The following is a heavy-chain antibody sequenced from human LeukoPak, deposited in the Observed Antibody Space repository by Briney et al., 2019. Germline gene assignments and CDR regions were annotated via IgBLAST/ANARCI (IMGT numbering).Heavy chain of an antibody. V-gene: IGHV3-48*02. CDR2: ISSSSSTI. CDR3: AKGYYYDSSGYYRDLGFDY. Sequence: GGSLRLSCAASGFTFSSYSMNWVRQAPGKGLEWVSYISSSSSTIYYADSVKGRFTISRDNAKNSLYLQMNSLGDEDTAVYYCAKGYYYDSSGYYRDLGFDYWGQGTLVTVSS. J-gene: IGHJ4*02. D-gene: IGHD3-22*01. CDR1: GFTFSSYS.